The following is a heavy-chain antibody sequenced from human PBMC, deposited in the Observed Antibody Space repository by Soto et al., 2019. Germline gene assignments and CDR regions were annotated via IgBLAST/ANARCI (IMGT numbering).Heavy chain of an antibody. Sequence: QVQLVESGGGVVQPGRSLRLSCAASGFTFSSYGMHWVRQAPGKGLEWVAVISYDGSNKYYADSVKGRFTIPRDNSKNTLYLQMNSLRAEDTAVYYCAKDCMGGGSCYPDYWGQGTLVTVSS. CDR2: ISYDGSNK. CDR1: GFTFSSYG. V-gene: IGHV3-30*18. CDR3: AKDCMGGGSCYPDY. D-gene: IGHD2-15*01. J-gene: IGHJ4*02.